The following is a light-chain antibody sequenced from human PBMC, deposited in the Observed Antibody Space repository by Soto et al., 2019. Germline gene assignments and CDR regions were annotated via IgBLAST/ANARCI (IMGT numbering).Light chain of an antibody. CDR2: GAS. Sequence: EIVMKHSPATLSVSPWERAALSSRASQIVSSNLAWYQQKPGQAPRLLISGASTRATGIPAGFSGSGSGTEFTLTISSLQSEDFAVYYCQQYNNWPRAFGQGTKVDIK. V-gene: IGKV3-15*01. CDR3: QQYNNWPRA. J-gene: IGKJ1*01. CDR1: QIVSSN.